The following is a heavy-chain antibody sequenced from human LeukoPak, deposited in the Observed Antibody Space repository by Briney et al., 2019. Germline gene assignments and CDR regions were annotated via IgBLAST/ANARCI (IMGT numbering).Heavy chain of an antibody. D-gene: IGHD3-22*01. V-gene: IGHV4-34*01. CDR1: GGSFSGYY. J-gene: IGHJ4*02. CDR3: ARHEDNYYDSSGYYPFDY. Sequence: SETLSLTCAVYGGSFSGYYWSWIRQPPGKGLEWIGEINHSGSTNYNPSLKSRVTISVDTSKNQFSLKLSSVTAADTAVYYCARHEDNYYDSSGYYPFDYWGQGTLVTVSS. CDR2: INHSGST.